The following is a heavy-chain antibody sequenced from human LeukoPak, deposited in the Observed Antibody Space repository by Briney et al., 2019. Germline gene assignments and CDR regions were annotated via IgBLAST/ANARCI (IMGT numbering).Heavy chain of an antibody. Sequence: GESLKISCQGSGYSFPTYWIAWVRQMPGKGLEWLGIIYPDESNIRYSPSFQGQVTISADKSISTAYLQWSSLKASDTAMYYCARPPSRGYSSSFEYWGQGTLVTVSS. CDR1: GYSFPTYW. V-gene: IGHV5-51*01. D-gene: IGHD2-2*03. CDR2: IYPDESNI. CDR3: ARPPSRGYSSSFEY. J-gene: IGHJ4*02.